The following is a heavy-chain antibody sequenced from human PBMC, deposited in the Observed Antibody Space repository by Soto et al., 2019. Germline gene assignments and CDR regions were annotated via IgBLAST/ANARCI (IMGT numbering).Heavy chain of an antibody. CDR3: ERDPPRYFTSSPEGAGL. D-gene: IGHD2-21*01. CDR1: GTTFTNFG. V-gene: IGHV1-18*01. CDR2: ISPKTGDK. J-gene: IGHJ4*02. Sequence: ASVKVSCKASGTTFTNFGVTGVRKASGHGREGLGLISPKTGDKNDPQKAQGRSTVAGGTSMSTAYMELTNLTSDDTAVYYCERDPPRYFTSSPEGAGLWGQGTLVTVSS.